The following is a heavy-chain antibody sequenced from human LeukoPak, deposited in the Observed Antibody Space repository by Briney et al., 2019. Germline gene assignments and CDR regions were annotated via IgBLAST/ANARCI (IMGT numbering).Heavy chain of an antibody. V-gene: IGHV5-51*01. Sequence: GESLKISCKGSGYSFTSYWIGWVRQMPGKGLEWMGIIYPGDSDTRYSPSFQGRVTISADKSISTAYLQWSSLKASDTAMYYCARQSYYDSSGYYSEFDYWGQGTLVTVSS. J-gene: IGHJ4*02. CDR1: GYSFTSYW. CDR2: IYPGDSDT. CDR3: ARQSYYDSSGYYSEFDY. D-gene: IGHD3-22*01.